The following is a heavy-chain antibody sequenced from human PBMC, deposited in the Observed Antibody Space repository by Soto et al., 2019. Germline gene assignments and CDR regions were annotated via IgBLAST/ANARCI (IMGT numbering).Heavy chain of an antibody. D-gene: IGHD2-2*01. CDR1: GFTFSDHY. Sequence: GGSLRLSCAASGFTFSDHYMDWVRQAPGKGLEWVGRSRNKANSFTTEYAASVKGRFTISRDDSKNSLYLQMSSLKTEDTAVYYCARSGYCSSTSCHGAGRFDPWGQGTLVTSPQ. J-gene: IGHJ5*02. V-gene: IGHV3-72*01. CDR2: SRNKANSFTT. CDR3: ARSGYCSSTSCHGAGRFDP.